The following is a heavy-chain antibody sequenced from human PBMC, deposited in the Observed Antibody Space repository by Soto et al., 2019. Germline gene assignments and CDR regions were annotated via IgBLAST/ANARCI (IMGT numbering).Heavy chain of an antibody. Sequence: QVQLVQSGTEVKKPWSSVNVSCRASGDTFNNNAITWMRQTPGRGLAWLGEIVPIFGTTNYPQEFQGRVTITADTSTSTAYMELSRLISEDKSIYYCATEGVTVTTLGWFDSWGQGTLVTVSS. D-gene: IGHD3-16*01. V-gene: IGHV1-69*06. CDR3: ATEGVTVTTLGWFDS. CDR2: IVPIFGTT. J-gene: IGHJ5*01. CDR1: GDTFNNNA.